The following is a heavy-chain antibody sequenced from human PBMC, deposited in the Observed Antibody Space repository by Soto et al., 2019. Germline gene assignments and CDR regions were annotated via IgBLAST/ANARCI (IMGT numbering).Heavy chain of an antibody. J-gene: IGHJ4*02. CDR1: GGSISSSSYY. Sequence: SETLSLTCTVSGGSISSSSYYWGWIRQPPGKGLEWIGSIYYSGSTYYNPSLKSRVTISVDTSKNQFSLKLSSVTAADTAVYYCARQFHIVEMATISGFDYWGQGTLVTVSS. CDR3: ARQFHIVEMATISGFDY. CDR2: IYYSGST. D-gene: IGHD5-12*01. V-gene: IGHV4-39*01.